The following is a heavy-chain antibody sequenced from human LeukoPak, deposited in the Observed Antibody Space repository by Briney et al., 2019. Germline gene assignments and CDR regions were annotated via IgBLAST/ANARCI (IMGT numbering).Heavy chain of an antibody. CDR2: INVDGSRK. CDR1: GFIFSNYW. CDR3: ARRRDSGSLQHFDY. V-gene: IGHV3-74*01. Sequence: GGSLRLSCAASGFIFSNYWMHWVRQVPGKGLLWVSRINVDGSRKIYADSVKGRFAISRDNAKNSLYLQMNSLRAEDTAVYYCARRRDSGSLQHFDYWGQGTLVTVSS. D-gene: IGHD1-26*01. J-gene: IGHJ4*02.